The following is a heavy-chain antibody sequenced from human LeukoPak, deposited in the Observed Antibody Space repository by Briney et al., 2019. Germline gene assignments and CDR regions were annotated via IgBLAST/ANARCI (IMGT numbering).Heavy chain of an antibody. V-gene: IGHV3-7*03. D-gene: IGHD3-22*01. J-gene: IGHJ4*02. CDR3: ARALYYYDSSGYPGY. CDR1: GFTFSSYW. CDR2: IKQDGSEK. Sequence: GGSLRLSCAASGFTFSSYWMSWVRQAPGKGLEWVANIKQDGSEKYYVDSVKGRFTISRDNAKNSLYLRMNSLRAEDTAVYYCARALYYYDSSGYPGYWGQGTLVTVSS.